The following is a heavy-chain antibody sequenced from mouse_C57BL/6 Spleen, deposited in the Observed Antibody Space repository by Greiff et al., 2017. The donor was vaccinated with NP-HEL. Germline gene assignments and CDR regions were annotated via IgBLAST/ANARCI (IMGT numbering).Heavy chain of an antibody. V-gene: IGHV5-17*01. CDR2: ISSGSSTI. CDR3: ARRYYGSSYGYAMDY. J-gene: IGHJ4*01. D-gene: IGHD1-1*01. CDR1: GFTFSDYG. Sequence: DVKLVESGGGLVKPGGSLKLSCAASGFTFSDYGMHWVRQAPEKGLEWVAYISSGSSTIYYADTVKGRFTISRDNAKNTLFLQRTSLRSEDTAMYYCARRYYGSSYGYAMDYWGQGTSVTVSS.